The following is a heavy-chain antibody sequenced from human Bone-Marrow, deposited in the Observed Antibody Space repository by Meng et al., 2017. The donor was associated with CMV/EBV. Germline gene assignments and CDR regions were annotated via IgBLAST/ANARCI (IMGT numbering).Heavy chain of an antibody. J-gene: IGHJ4*02. Sequence: LSWAASGFTFSSYSMNWVRQAPGKGLEWVSAISSSSSYIYYADSVKGRFTISRDNAKNSLYLQMNSLRAEDTAVYYCARDLGGNGYYWGQGTLVTVSS. D-gene: IGHD4-23*01. CDR3: ARDLGGNGYY. CDR2: ISSSSSYI. CDR1: GFTFSSYS. V-gene: IGHV3-21*01.